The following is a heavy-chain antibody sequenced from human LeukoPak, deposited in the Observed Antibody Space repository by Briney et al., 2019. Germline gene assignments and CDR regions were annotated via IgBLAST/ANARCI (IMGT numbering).Heavy chain of an antibody. J-gene: IGHJ4*02. Sequence: SETLSLTCAVYGGSFSGYYWSWIRQPPGKGLEWIGSIHYSGSTYYNPSLKSRVTISVDTSKNQFSLKLNSVTATDTAVYYCARHYGPWGQGTLVTVSS. D-gene: IGHD3-16*01. CDR3: ARHYGP. CDR2: IHYSGST. CDR1: GGSFSGYY. V-gene: IGHV4-34*01.